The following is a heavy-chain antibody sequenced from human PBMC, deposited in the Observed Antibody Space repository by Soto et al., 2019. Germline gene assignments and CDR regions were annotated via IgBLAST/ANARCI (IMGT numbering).Heavy chain of an antibody. CDR2: IYWDDDK. V-gene: IGHV2-5*02. Sequence: YGPTLVDPPETLALTFTFSGFSLSTRGWGVGLIRQPPGKALELLALIYWDDDKRYSPSLKSRLTITKDTSKNQVVLTMTNMDPVDTATYYCAHSSLWLPNDPWGQGTLVTVSS. CDR1: GFSLSTRGWG. J-gene: IGHJ5*02. CDR3: AHSSLWLPNDP. D-gene: IGHD5-18*01.